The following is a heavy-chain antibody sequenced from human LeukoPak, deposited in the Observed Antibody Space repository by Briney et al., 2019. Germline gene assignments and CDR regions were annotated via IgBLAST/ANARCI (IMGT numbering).Heavy chain of an antibody. CDR1: GFTFSSYG. D-gene: IGHD6-13*01. CDR3: TTEQERVPLFSDH. CDR2: IRSKNDGGTT. J-gene: IGHJ4*02. V-gene: IGHV3-15*01. Sequence: GRSLRLSCAASGFTFSSYGMHWVRQAPGKGLEWVGRIRSKNDGGTTDYAAPVKGRFSISRDDSRDTLSLQMDSLKIEDTAVYCCTTEQERVPLFSDHWGQGVLVTVSS.